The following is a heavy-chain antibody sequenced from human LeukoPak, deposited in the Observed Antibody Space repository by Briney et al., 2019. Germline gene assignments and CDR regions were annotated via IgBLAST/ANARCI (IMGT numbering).Heavy chain of an antibody. D-gene: IGHD3-10*01. J-gene: IGHJ4*02. CDR3: ARVGHYGSGSYLDY. Sequence: SETLTLTCTVSGGTFSSYYWSWIRQPPGKGLEWIAYIYYSGSTNYNPSLTSRVTISVDTSKNQFSLKLSSVTAADTAVYYCARVGHYGSGSYLDYWGQGTLVTVSS. CDR1: GGTFSSYY. V-gene: IGHV4-59*01. CDR2: IYYSGST.